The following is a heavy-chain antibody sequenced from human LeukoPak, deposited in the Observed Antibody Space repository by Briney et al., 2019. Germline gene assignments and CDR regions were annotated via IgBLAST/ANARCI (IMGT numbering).Heavy chain of an antibody. CDR3: AKGDYSNYVLDY. V-gene: IGHV3-9*03. Sequence: DWSLRLSSAASGFTFDDYAMHWVRQAPGKGLEWVSGISWNSGSIGYADSVKGRFTISRDNAKNSLYLQMNSLRAEDMALYYCAKGDYSNYVLDYWGQGTLVTVSS. D-gene: IGHD4-11*01. J-gene: IGHJ4*02. CDR2: ISWNSGSI. CDR1: GFTFDDYA.